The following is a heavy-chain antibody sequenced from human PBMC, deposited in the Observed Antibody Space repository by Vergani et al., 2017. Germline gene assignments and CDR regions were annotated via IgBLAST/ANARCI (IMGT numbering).Heavy chain of an antibody. J-gene: IGHJ6*02. CDR3: AREGCYDNIRGSYRHPSYYGMGV. V-gene: IGHV1-18*01. CDR2: VSPYKGNT. CDR1: GYSFIKYG. D-gene: IGHD3-16*02. Sequence: HLVQSGDEVKKPGASVKVSCKTSGYSFIKYGIIWVRQAPGQGLEWLGWVSPYKGNTNYGQKIQGRVTMTTYTSTRTAYMQLRSLTFEDTVVFYCAREGCYDNIRGSYRHPSYYGMGVWGQGTKVTV.